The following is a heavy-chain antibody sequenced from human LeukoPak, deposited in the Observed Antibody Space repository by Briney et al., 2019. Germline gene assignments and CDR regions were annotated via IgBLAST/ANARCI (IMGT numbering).Heavy chain of an antibody. CDR2: IYYTGVT. V-gene: IGHV4-39*07. D-gene: IGHD4-23*01. Sequence: SETLSLTCTVSGGYIITSGHYWGWIRQPPGKGLEWIGSIYYTGVTSTNPFFRSRMSISVDTSKNQSSLNLTSVTAADAAVYYCARERSSSGGHNWFDPWGQGTLVTVSS. J-gene: IGHJ5*02. CDR1: GGYIITSGHY. CDR3: ARERSSSGGHNWFDP.